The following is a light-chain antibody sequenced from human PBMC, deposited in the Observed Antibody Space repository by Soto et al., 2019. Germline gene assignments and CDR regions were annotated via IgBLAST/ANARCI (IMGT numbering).Light chain of an antibody. CDR2: DAS. CDR1: QSISNC. Sequence: EIVLTQSPDTLSLCLGERATLSCRASQSISNCLTLYQHKPGQTPSLPIYDASIWASGIPARVSVSGSRTGFTLTSSRLGPEDFAVYYCQQRFNWPLSFGGGTKVEI. CDR3: QQRFNWPLS. V-gene: IGKV3-11*01. J-gene: IGKJ4*01.